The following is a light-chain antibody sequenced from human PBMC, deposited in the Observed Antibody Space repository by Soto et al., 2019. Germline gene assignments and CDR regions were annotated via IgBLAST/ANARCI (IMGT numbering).Light chain of an antibody. CDR3: QAWDSSTVV. CDR2: QDN. CDR1: KLGDKY. V-gene: IGLV3-1*01. J-gene: IGLJ2*01. Sequence: SYELTQPPSVSVSPGQTASITCSGDKLGDKYACWYQQKPGQSPVAVIYQDNKRSSGIPERFSGSNSGNTATLTISGTQAMDEADYYCQAWDSSTVVFGGGTKVTVL.